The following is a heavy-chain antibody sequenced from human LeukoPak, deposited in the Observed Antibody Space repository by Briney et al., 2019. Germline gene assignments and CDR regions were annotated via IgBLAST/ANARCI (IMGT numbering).Heavy chain of an antibody. CDR3: AREPDA. V-gene: IGHV4-39*07. J-gene: IGHJ5*02. CDR1: GDSISGSNYH. CDR2: VHHTGRA. Sequence: SETLSLTCTVSGDSISGSNYHWGWIRQPPGKGLEWLGTVHHTGRAFYNPSLRGRTTVSVDPSKNQFSLKLTSVTAADTAVYYCAREPDAWGQGTLVTVSS.